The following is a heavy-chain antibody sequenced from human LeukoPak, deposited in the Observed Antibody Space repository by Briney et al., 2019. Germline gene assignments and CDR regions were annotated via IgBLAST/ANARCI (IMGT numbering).Heavy chain of an antibody. CDR3: ARNSRVASTSGLNY. J-gene: IGHJ4*02. D-gene: IGHD5-12*01. V-gene: IGHV1-69*01. CDR1: GGTFSSYP. Sequence: GASVKVSCKVSGGTFSSYPISWVRQAPGQGLEWMGEITPIFGEAQNAEKFQGRVTITADVPTSTVYMELTSLRLDDTAMYYCARNSRVASTSGLNYWGQGTLVTVSS. CDR2: ITPIFGEA.